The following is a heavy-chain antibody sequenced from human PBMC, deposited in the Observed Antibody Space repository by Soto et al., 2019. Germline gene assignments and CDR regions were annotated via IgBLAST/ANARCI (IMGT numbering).Heavy chain of an antibody. CDR1: GFTSGDFA. J-gene: IGHJ6*03. CDR3: TRGGDPYCSGGSCYYYYMNV. CDR2: IRNKAYGGTP. Sequence: GGSLRLSCTISGFTSGDFALSWFRQAPGKGLEWIGFIRNKAYGGTPEYAASVRGRFTISRDDSKSIAYLQINNLETEDTAVYYCTRGGDPYCSGGSCYYYYMNVWGKGTTVTVSS. V-gene: IGHV3-49*03. D-gene: IGHD2-15*01.